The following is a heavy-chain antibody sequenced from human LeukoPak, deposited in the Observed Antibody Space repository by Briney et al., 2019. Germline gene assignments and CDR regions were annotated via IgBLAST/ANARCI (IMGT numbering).Heavy chain of an antibody. CDR1: GFTFSDYW. Sequence: GGSLRLSCAASGFTFSDYWIHWVRQDPGKGLVWVSRINRDGTTTTYADSVKGRFTISRDNAEHSLYLQMNSLRAEDTAVYYCATQDGSWGYWGQGTLVTVSS. J-gene: IGHJ4*02. V-gene: IGHV3-74*01. CDR3: ATQDGSWGY. D-gene: IGHD6-13*01. CDR2: INRDGTTT.